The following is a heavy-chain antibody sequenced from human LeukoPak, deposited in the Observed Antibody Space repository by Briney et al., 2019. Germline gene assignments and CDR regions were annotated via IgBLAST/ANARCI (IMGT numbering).Heavy chain of an antibody. CDR1: RHTFTGYY. Sequence: GASVKVSCKASRHTFTGYYMHWVRQAPGHGLEWMGWINPNSGGTNYAQEFQGRVTMTRETAISTAYIELSRLRSDDTAVYYCATDQTPSTIAVPGTVFDYWGQGTLVPVSS. J-gene: IGHJ4*02. CDR2: INPNSGGT. D-gene: IGHD6-19*01. CDR3: ATDQTPSTIAVPGTVFDY. V-gene: IGHV1-2*02.